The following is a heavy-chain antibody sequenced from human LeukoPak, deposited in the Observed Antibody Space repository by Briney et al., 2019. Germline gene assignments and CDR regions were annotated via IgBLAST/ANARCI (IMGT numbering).Heavy chain of an antibody. J-gene: IGHJ6*03. V-gene: IGHV3-23*01. D-gene: IGHD6-13*01. CDR3: ARGISAVVTGSWGGYMDA. CDR2: ISGSGGST. CDR1: GFTFSSYA. Sequence: GGSLRLSCAASGFTFSSYAMSWVRQAPGKGLEWVSAISGSGGSTYYADSVKGRFTISRDNSKNTLYLQMNSLRAEDTAVYYCARGISAVVTGSWGGYMDAWGKGTTVTVSS.